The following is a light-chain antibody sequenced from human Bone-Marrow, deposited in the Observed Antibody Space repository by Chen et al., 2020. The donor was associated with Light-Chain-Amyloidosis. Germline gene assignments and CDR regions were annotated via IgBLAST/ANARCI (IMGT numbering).Light chain of an antibody. J-gene: IGLJ1*01. Sequence: QSALTQPASVSGSPRQSITISCTGTSSDVGGDNHVSWYQQHPDNAPKLMIYEVTNRPSWVPDRFSGSKSDNTASLTISGLQTEDEADYFCSSYTITNTLVFGSGTRVTVL. V-gene: IGLV2-14*01. CDR3: SSYTITNTLV. CDR1: SSDVGGDNH. CDR2: EVT.